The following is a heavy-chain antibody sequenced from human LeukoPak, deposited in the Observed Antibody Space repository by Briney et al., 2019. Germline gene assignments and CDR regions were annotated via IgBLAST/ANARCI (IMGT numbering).Heavy chain of an antibody. D-gene: IGHD3-10*01. V-gene: IGHV4-39*01. Sequence: SETLSLTCTVSGGSITSSTYYWGWIRQPPGKGLEWIVSIYYSGSTYYNPSLNSRVTISVDTSKNQFSLKLSSVTAADTAVYYCARHSKDIYCSGSYPGGMDVWGQGTTVTVSS. CDR1: GGSITSSTYY. CDR2: IYYSGST. J-gene: IGHJ6*02. CDR3: ARHSKDIYCSGSYPGGMDV.